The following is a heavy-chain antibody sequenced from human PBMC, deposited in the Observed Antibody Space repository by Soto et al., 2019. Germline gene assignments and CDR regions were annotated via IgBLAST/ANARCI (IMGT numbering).Heavy chain of an antibody. V-gene: IGHV5-51*01. J-gene: IGHJ5*02. CDR3: ARRTPHPPLKFDP. CDR1: GYSFTSYW. D-gene: IGHD1-1*01. CDR2: IYPGDSDT. Sequence: ESLKISCKGSGYSFTSYWIGWVRQMPGKGLEWMGIIYPGDSDTRYSPSFQGQVTISADKSISTAYLQWSSLRSEDTAVYYCARRTPHPPLKFDPWGQGTLVTVSS.